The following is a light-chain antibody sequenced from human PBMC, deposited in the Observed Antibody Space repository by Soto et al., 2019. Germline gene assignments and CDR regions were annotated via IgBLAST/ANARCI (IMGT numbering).Light chain of an antibody. Sequence: EIVLTQSPVTLSLSPGERATLSCRASESVNSAYLARYQHRPAQAPRLLIYGASSRATGVPDRFSGSGSGTEFTLTITRLEPADFALYYCQQYGYSPWTFGLGTKVDSK. CDR2: GAS. CDR1: ESVNSAY. CDR3: QQYGYSPWT. J-gene: IGKJ1*01. V-gene: IGKV3-20*01.